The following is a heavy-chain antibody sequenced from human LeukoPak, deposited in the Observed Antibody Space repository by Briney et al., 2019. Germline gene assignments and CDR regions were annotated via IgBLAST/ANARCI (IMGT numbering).Heavy chain of an antibody. Sequence: SETLSLTCTVSGGSISSYFWSWIRQPPGKGLEWIGYIYYSGSSNYNPSLKSRVTISVDTSKNQFSLNLSSVTAADTAVYYCARHAYGGTYTYGLDIWGQGTMVTASS. CDR1: GGSISSYF. V-gene: IGHV4-59*08. CDR2: IYYSGSS. D-gene: IGHD1-26*01. J-gene: IGHJ3*02. CDR3: ARHAYGGTYTYGLDI.